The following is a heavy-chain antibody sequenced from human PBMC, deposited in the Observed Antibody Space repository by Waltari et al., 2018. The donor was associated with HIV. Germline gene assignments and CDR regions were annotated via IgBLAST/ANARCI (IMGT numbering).Heavy chain of an antibody. CDR1: GGSINTYY. D-gene: IGHD2-15*01. CDR3: ARDLVVAAAEGFDP. J-gene: IGHJ5*02. CDR2: IYSSGRT. Sequence: QVELQESGPGLVKPSETLSLTCTVSGGSINTYYWSWIRQSPGLGLEWIGHIYSSGRTTYNPSLKGRVIMSLDTSKNHISLNLRSLSAADTAVYYCARDLVVAAAEGFDPWGQGILVTVSS. V-gene: IGHV4-59*01.